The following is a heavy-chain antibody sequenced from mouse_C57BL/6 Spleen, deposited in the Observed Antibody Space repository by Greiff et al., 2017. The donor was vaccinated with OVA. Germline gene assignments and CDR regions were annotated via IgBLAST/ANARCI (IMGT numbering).Heavy chain of an antibody. CDR2: IWSGGST. CDR1: GFSLTSYG. CDR3: AKNYGSSHYFAY. J-gene: IGHJ2*01. Sequence: QVQLQQSGPGLVQPSQSLSITCTASGFSLTSYGVHWVRQPPGKGLEWLGVIWSGGSTDYNAAFISRLSISKDNSKSQVFFKMNSLQTDDTAIYYCAKNYGSSHYFAYWGQGTTLTVSS. D-gene: IGHD1-1*01. V-gene: IGHV2-4*01.